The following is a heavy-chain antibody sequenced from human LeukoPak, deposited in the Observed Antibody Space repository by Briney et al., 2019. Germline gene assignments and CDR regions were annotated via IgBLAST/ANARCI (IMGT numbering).Heavy chain of an antibody. CDR1: GFTFSSYS. J-gene: IGHJ4*02. CDR2: ISSSSSYI. V-gene: IGHV3-21*05. D-gene: IGHD3-10*01. CDR3: AKDSRPNYGSGTSLDY. Sequence: GGSLRLSCAAPGFTFSSYSMNWVRQAPGKGLEWVSYISSSSSYIYYADSVKGRFTISRDNAKNSLYLQMISLRRDDTAVYYCAKDSRPNYGSGTSLDYWGQGTLVTVSS.